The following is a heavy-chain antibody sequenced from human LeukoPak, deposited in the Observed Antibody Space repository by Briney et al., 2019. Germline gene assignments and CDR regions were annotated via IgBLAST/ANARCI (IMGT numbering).Heavy chain of an antibody. V-gene: IGHV1-24*01. D-gene: IGHD2-21*01. CDR1: AHTLTELS. CDR2: FDPEDGQT. J-gene: IGHJ6*03. CDR3: ATAEAYCGGDCYSSPYYYMDV. Sequence: ASVTVSCKVSAHTLTELSIHWVRQSPRKALHSMGAFDPEDGQTIYAQKFQGRVTMTEDTSTDTAYMELSSLRSEDTAVYYCATAEAYCGGDCYSSPYYYMDVWGKGTTVTVSS.